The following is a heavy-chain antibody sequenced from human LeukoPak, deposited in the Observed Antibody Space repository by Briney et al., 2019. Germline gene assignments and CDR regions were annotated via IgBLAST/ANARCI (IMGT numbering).Heavy chain of an antibody. CDR3: ARDRGYYDSSGYYPDY. CDR1: GFAFSSYA. D-gene: IGHD3-22*01. J-gene: IGHJ4*02. CDR2: ISYDGSNK. Sequence: PGRSLRLSCAASGFAFSSYAMHWVRQAPGKGLEWVAVISYDGSNKYYADSVKGRFTISRDNSKSTLYLQMNSLRAEDTAVYYCARDRGYYDSSGYYPDYWGQGTLVTVSS. V-gene: IGHV3-30-3*01.